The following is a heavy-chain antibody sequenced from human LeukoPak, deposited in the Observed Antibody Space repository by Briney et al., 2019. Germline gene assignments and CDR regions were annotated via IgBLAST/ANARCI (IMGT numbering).Heavy chain of an antibody. J-gene: IGHJ4*02. CDR1: GFTFTSYW. CDR3: ARGRIALL. D-gene: IGHD2-15*01. Sequence: GGSLRLSCAATGFTFTSYWMSWVRQAQGKGLEWVASAKEDGSENYYVDSVKGRFTISRDNAKNSMSLQMNSLRAEDTAVYYCARGRIALLWGQGTLVTVSS. V-gene: IGHV3-7*01. CDR2: AKEDGSEN.